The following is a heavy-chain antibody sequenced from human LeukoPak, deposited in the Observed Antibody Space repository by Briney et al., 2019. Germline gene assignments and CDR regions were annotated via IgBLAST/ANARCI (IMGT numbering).Heavy chain of an antibody. CDR3: ARGGGMGYYYYYMDV. V-gene: IGHV4-39*07. D-gene: IGHD1-26*01. J-gene: IGHJ6*03. CDR2: IYYSEST. CDR1: GRSISSSSYY. Sequence: SETLSLTCTVSGRSISSSSYYWGWLRQPPGKGLEWIGSIYYSESTYYNPSLKSRVTISVDTSKNQFSLKLSSVTAADTAVYYCARGGGMGYYYYYMDVWGKGTTVTVSS.